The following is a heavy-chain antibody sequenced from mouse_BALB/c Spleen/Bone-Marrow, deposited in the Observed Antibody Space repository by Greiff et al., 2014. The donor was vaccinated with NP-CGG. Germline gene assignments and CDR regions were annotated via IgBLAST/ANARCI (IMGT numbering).Heavy chain of an antibody. J-gene: IGHJ2*01. V-gene: IGHV1-87*01. CDR3: AIVFDDSTPAY. D-gene: IGHD1-1*01. CDR1: GYTFTGYW. CDR2: IYPGDGDT. Sequence: VKLMESGAELARPGASVKLSCKASGYTFTGYWMQWVKQRPGQGLEWIGIIYPGDGDTRYTQKFKGKATLTADKSSSTAYIQRRRLASKDFAVSYSAIVFDDSTPAYWGQATPLTV.